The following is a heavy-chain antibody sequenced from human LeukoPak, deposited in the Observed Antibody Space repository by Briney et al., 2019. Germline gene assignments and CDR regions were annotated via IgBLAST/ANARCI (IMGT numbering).Heavy chain of an antibody. Sequence: SVKVSCKASGGTFSSYAIRWVRQAPGQGLEWMGRVIPILGIANYAQKFQGRVTITADKSTSTAYMELSSLRSEDTAVYYCARGFWSGSNYYYYYGMDVWGQGTTVTVSS. J-gene: IGHJ6*02. CDR2: VIPILGIA. CDR1: GGTFSSYA. D-gene: IGHD3-3*01. CDR3: ARGFWSGSNYYYYYGMDV. V-gene: IGHV1-69*04.